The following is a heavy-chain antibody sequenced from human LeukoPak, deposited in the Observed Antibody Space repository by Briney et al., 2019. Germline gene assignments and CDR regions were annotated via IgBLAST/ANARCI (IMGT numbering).Heavy chain of an antibody. Sequence: GGSLRLSCAASGFTFSSYGMHWVRQAPGKGLEWVAVISYDGSNKYYADSVKGRFTISRDNSKNTLYLQMNSLRAEDTAVYYCARGAKWAYYFDYWGQGTLVTVSS. D-gene: IGHD1-26*01. CDR3: ARGAKWAYYFDY. V-gene: IGHV3-30*03. CDR2: ISYDGSNK. J-gene: IGHJ4*02. CDR1: GFTFSSYG.